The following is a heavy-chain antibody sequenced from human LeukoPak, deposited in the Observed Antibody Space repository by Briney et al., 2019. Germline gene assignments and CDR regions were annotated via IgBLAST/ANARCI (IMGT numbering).Heavy chain of an antibody. Sequence: SETLSLTCTVSGGSISSSSYYWGWIRQPPGKGLEWIGSIYYSGSTYYNPSLKSRVTISVDTSKNQFSLKLSSVTAADTAVYYCAREIVGATGPQYFDYWGQGTLVTVSS. D-gene: IGHD1-26*01. CDR2: IYYSGST. CDR1: GGSISSSSYY. J-gene: IGHJ4*02. CDR3: AREIVGATGPQYFDY. V-gene: IGHV4-39*02.